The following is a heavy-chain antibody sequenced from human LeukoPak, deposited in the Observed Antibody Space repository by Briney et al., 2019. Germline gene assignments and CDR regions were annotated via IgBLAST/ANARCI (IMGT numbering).Heavy chain of an antibody. J-gene: IGHJ5*02. D-gene: IGHD3-3*01. CDR2: ISGSGGST. CDR1: GFTFSSYA. CDR3: AKDLRFLEWLFSRWFDP. V-gene: IGHV3-23*01. Sequence: GGSLRLSCAASGFTFSSYAMSWVRQAPGKGLEWVSAISGSGGSTYYADSVKGRFTISRDNSTNSLYLQMNSLRAEDTAVYYCAKDLRFLEWLFSRWFDPWGQGTLVTVSS.